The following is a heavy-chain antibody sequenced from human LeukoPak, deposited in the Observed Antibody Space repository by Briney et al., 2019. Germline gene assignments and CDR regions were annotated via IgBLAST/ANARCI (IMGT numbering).Heavy chain of an antibody. Sequence: GGSLRLSCAASGFTFSSYWMNWVRQAPGKGLVWVLRINSDGSSTSYADSVKGRFTISRNNAKNTLYLQMNSLRAEDTAVYYCARDIIPYCGGDCYDNWFDPWGQGTLVTVSS. V-gene: IGHV3-74*01. J-gene: IGHJ5*02. CDR2: INSDGSST. CDR3: ARDIIPYCGGDCYDNWFDP. CDR1: GFTFSSYW. D-gene: IGHD2-21*02.